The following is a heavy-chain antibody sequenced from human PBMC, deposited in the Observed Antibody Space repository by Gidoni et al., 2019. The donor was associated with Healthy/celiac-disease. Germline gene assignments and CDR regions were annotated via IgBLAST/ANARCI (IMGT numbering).Heavy chain of an antibody. V-gene: IGHV1-69*06. Sequence: QVQLVQSGAEVKKPGSSVKVSCKASGGPFRRYAISWVRQAPGQGLEWMGGIIPIFGTANYAQKFQGRVTITADKSTSTAYMELSSLRSEDTAVYYCAREYGYSSSWYLNWFDPWGQGTLVTVSS. D-gene: IGHD6-13*01. CDR1: GGPFRRYA. CDR3: AREYGYSSSWYLNWFDP. J-gene: IGHJ5*02. CDR2: IIPIFGTA.